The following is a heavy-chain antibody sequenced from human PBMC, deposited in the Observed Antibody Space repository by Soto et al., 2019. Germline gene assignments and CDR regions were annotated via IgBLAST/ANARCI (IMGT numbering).Heavy chain of an antibody. D-gene: IGHD3-16*02. Sequence: RFQGRLTITRDTSAGTVYMELSSLTSEDTAMYYCARVDDWGSYRIDYWGQGTLVTVSS. V-gene: IGHV1-3*01. J-gene: IGHJ4*02. CDR3: ARVDDWGSYRIDY.